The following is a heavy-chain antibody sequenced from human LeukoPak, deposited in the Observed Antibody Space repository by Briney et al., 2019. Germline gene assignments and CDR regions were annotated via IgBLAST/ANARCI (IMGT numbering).Heavy chain of an antibody. J-gene: IGHJ3*02. CDR1: GFTFSVFE. V-gene: IGHV3-48*03. CDR2: ISSTGSWT. Sequence: GGSLRLSCAASGFTFSVFEMNWVRQAPGKGLEWVSYISSTGSWTFYADSVKGRFTISRDNAKNSLYLQMNSLRAEDTAVYFCARKLTGSFDIWGQGTMVTVSS. D-gene: IGHD7-27*01. CDR3: ARKLTGSFDI.